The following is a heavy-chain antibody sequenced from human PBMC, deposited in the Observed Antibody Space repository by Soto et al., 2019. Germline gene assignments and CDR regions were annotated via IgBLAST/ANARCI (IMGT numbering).Heavy chain of an antibody. J-gene: IGHJ6*02. CDR3: ARDRRYNWNRFPYYYYGMDV. D-gene: IGHD1-20*01. CDR2: TYYRSKWYN. V-gene: IGHV6-1*01. Sequence: PSPTLSLTFAISGDSVSSNSAAWNCIRQSPSRGLEWLGRTYYRSKWYNDYAVSVKSRITINPDTSKNQFSLQLNSVTPEDTAVYYCARDRRYNWNRFPYYYYGMDVWGQGTTVTVSS. CDR1: GDSVSSNSAA.